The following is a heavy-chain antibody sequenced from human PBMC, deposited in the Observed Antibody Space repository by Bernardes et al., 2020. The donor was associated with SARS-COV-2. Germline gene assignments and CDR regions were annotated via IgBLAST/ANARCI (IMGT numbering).Heavy chain of an antibody. Sequence: ASVKVSCKTSGYTFSVYFMHWVRQAPGQGPEWMGWINPHSGATNYGQKFQGRVTMTRDTSISTTYMEVRSLRFDDTAVYYCAREVCPIAAPRTDCYYDFWGQGTLVTVSS. J-gene: IGHJ4*02. CDR1: GYTFSVYF. D-gene: IGHD2-21*02. V-gene: IGHV1-2*02. CDR3: AREVCPIAAPRTDCYYDF. CDR2: INPHSGAT.